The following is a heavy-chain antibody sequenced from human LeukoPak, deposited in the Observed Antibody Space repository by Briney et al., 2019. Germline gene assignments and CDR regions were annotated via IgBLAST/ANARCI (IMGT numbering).Heavy chain of an antibody. D-gene: IGHD4-11*01. CDR3: ARDLNAYSNGPNWFDP. J-gene: IGHJ5*02. V-gene: IGHV1-18*01. CDR1: GYTFTTIG. Sequence: ASVRVSCKASGYTFTTIGISWVRRAPGQGLEWMGWISAYNGNTKYAQNFQGRVTMTTDTSTSTAYMELGSLRSDDTAAYYCARDLNAYSNGPNWFDPWGQGTLVTVSS. CDR2: ISAYNGNT.